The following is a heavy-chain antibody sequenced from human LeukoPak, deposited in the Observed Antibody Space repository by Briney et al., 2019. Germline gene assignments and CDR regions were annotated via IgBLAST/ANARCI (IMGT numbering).Heavy chain of an antibody. V-gene: IGHV4-59*01. CDR1: GGSISSFY. J-gene: IGHJ4*02. Sequence: SETPSLTCTVSGGSISSFYWSWIRQSPGKGLEWIGYIYYNGDTNYNPSLKSRVTISLDTSKNQFSLKLSSVTSADTAVYYCASYIWARHFDYWGQGTLVTVSS. D-gene: IGHD3-16*01. CDR2: IYYNGDT. CDR3: ASYIWARHFDY.